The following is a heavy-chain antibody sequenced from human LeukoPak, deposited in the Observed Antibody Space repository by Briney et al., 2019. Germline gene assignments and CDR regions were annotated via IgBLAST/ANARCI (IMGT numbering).Heavy chain of an antibody. CDR1: GFTFSDYY. V-gene: IGHV3-11*01. D-gene: IGHD5-18*01. CDR3: ARVSGTDLNTAMDDVLDS. CDR2: ISSSGSTI. Sequence: GGSLRLSCAASGFTFSDYYMSWIRQAPGKGLEWVSYISSSGSTIYYADSVKGRFTISRDNAKTSLYLQMNSLRAEDTAVYYCARVSGTDLNTAMDDVLDSWGQGTLVTVSS. J-gene: IGHJ4*02.